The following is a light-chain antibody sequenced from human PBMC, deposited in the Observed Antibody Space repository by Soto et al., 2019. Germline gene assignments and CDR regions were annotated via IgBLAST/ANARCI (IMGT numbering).Light chain of an antibody. Sequence: DIQMTQSPSSLSASVGARVTITCRASQGISNYFGWYQQKPGKAPRRLIYEISTLQSGVPSRFRGSGAGREFTLTIQRLQPEDFATDYWLQHFGYPRTFGQGTKVDLK. CDR3: LQHFGYPRT. CDR1: QGISNY. V-gene: IGKV1-17*01. J-gene: IGKJ1*01. CDR2: EIS.